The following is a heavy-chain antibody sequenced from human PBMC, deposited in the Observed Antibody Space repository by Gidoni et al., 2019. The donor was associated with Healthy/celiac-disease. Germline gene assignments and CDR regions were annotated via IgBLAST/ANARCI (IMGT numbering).Heavy chain of an antibody. CDR1: GFTFSSYS. V-gene: IGHV3-21*01. J-gene: IGHJ4*02. CDR3: ARDRGWFGELFPDY. CDR2: ISSSGSTI. Sequence: EVQLVESGGGLVKPGGSLRLSCSASGFTFSSYSMNWVRQAPGKGLECVSSISSSGSTIYYADSVKGRFTISRDNAKNSLYLQMNSLRAEDTAVYYCARDRGWFGELFPDYWGQGTLVTVSS. D-gene: IGHD3-10*01.